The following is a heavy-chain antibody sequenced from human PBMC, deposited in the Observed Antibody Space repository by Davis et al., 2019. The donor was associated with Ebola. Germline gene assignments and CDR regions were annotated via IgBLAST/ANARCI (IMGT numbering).Heavy chain of an antibody. V-gene: IGHV5-51*01. CDR2: IYPGDSVT. CDR1: GYSFTSYW. J-gene: IGHJ4*02. D-gene: IGHD3-3*01. Sequence: GESLKISCKGSGYSFTSYWIGWVRQMPGKGLEWMGIIYPGDSVTRYSPSFQGQVTISADRSISTAYLQWRSLKASDTAMYYCASYDFWSGFMIWGQGTLVTVSS. CDR3: ASYDFWSGFMI.